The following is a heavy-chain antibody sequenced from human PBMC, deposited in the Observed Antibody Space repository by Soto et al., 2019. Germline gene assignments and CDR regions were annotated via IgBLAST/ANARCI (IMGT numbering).Heavy chain of an antibody. CDR1: GGSMSKFY. D-gene: IGHD4-17*01. CDR3: VRDGSKTLRDCFDP. V-gene: IGHV4-4*07. J-gene: IGHJ5*02. CDR2: VYATGTS. Sequence: QVQVQESGPGLVKPSETLSLTCSVSGGSMSKFYWSWIRKTAGKGLEWMGRVYATGTSDYNPSLRSPIAMSVDISKKTFSLRLRSVTAADTGVYYCVRDGSKTLRDCFDPWGQGILVTVSS.